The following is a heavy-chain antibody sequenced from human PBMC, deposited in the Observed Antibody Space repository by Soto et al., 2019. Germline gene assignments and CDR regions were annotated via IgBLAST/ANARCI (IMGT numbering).Heavy chain of an antibody. CDR3: AGTEKLRYFDWLLFGPYAFDI. J-gene: IGHJ3*02. CDR2: INAGNGNT. CDR1: GYTFTSYA. Sequence: GASVKVSCKASGYTFTSYAMHWVRQAPGQRLEWMGWINAGNGNTKYSQKFQGRVTITRDTSASTAYMELSSLRSEDTAVYYCAGTEKLRYFDWLLFGPYAFDIWGQGTMVTVSS. V-gene: IGHV1-3*01. D-gene: IGHD3-9*01.